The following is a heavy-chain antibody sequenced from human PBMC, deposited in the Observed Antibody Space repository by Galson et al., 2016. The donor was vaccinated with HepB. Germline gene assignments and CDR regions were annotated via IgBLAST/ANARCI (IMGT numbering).Heavy chain of an antibody. CDR3: AKGGTMVRGVTPNFDY. J-gene: IGHJ4*02. D-gene: IGHD3-10*01. CDR1: GFTFSSYA. Sequence: SLRLSCAASGFTFSSYAMSWVRQAPGKGLEWVSVISGSGDNTYSADPVKGRCTISKDNSKNPVYLQMNSLRAEDTAVYYCAKGGTMVRGVTPNFDYWGQGTLVTVSS. CDR2: ISGSGDNT. V-gene: IGHV3-23*01.